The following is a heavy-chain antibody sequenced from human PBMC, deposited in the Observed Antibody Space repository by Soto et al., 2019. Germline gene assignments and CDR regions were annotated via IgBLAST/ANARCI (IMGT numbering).Heavy chain of an antibody. CDR2: INAYNDNT. V-gene: IGHV1-18*01. CDR3: ATGSHPLVWGNWFDP. D-gene: IGHD3-16*01. Sequence: ASVKVSCKASGYTFTNYGISWVRQAPGQGLEWMRWINAYNDNTNYAQRVQGRVTMTTDTAYMELSSLRSEDTAVYYCATGSHPLVWGNWFDPWGQGTLVTVSS. J-gene: IGHJ5*02. CDR1: GYTFTNYG.